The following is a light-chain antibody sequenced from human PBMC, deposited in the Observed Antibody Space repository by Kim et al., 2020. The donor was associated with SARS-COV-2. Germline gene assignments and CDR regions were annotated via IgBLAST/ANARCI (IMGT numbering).Light chain of an antibody. CDR1: QSFSSSY. V-gene: IGKV3-20*01. J-gene: IGKJ1*01. CDR2: GAS. Sequence: SPGERATVACRASQSFSSSYLAWYQQNPGQSPRLLIYGASNRATGIPDRFSGSGSGTDFTLTISRLESEDFAVYYCQHYGDTPWTFGQGTKVDIK. CDR3: QHYGDTPWT.